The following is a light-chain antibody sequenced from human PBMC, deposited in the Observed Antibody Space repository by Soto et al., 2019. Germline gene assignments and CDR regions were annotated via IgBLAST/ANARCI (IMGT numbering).Light chain of an antibody. CDR1: QPISSW. V-gene: IGKV1-12*01. CDR3: QQGYNFPRA. CDR2: PAS. Sequence: DIQMTQSPSSISASVGDRVTITCRASQPISSWLAWYQQVPGQAPYLLIYPASTLQSGVPSRFSGSGSETDFTLTINSLQPEDFATYYCQQGYNFPRAFGQGTRVEI. J-gene: IGKJ1*01.